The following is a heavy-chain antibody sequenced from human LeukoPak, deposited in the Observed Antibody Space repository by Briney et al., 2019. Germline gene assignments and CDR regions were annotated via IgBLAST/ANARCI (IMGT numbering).Heavy chain of an antibody. V-gene: IGHV4-61*02. CDR2: IYTSGST. Sequence: SETLSLTCTVSGGSISSGSYYWSWIRQPAGKGLKWIGRIYTSGSTNYNPSLKSRVTISVDTSKNQFSLKLSSVTAADTAVYYCARGAGYGDVQDPWGQGTLVTVSS. CDR1: GGSISSGSYY. CDR3: ARGAGYGDVQDP. D-gene: IGHD4-17*01. J-gene: IGHJ5*02.